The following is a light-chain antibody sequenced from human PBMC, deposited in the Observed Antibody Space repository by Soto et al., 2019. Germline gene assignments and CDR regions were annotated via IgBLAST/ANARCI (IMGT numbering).Light chain of an antibody. Sequence: QSVLTQSASASASLGSSVKLTCTLSSGHSSYIIAWHQQQPGKAPRYLMKLEVSGSYNNGSGGPERFSCSSSGADRDLTISNPQFEDEADYYCETWDNNILVFGGGTKLTVL. CDR1: SGHSSYI. V-gene: IGLV4-60*02. J-gene: IGLJ2*01. CDR3: ETWDNNILV. CDR2: LEVSGSY.